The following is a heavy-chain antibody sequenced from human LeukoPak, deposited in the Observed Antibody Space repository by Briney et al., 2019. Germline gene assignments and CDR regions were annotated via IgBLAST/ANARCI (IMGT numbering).Heavy chain of an antibody. CDR1: GYTFTSYY. J-gene: IGHJ4*02. Sequence: VASVKVSCKASGYTFTSYYMHWVRQAPGQGLEWMGIINPSGGSTSYAQKFQGRVTMTRDMSTSTVYMELSSLRSEDTAVYYCARGARSIAAAGTSQYGEDYFDYWGQGTLVTVSS. CDR3: ARGARSIAAAGTSQYGEDYFDY. CDR2: INPSGGST. D-gene: IGHD6-13*01. V-gene: IGHV1-46*01.